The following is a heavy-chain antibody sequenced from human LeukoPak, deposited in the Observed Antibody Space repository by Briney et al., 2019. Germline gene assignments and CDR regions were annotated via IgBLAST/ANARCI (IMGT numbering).Heavy chain of an antibody. V-gene: IGHV4-59*01. CDR2: IYYSGST. CDR1: GGSISSYY. Sequence: PSETLSLTCTVSGGSISSYYWSWIRQPPGKGLEWIGYIYYSGSTNYNPSLKSRVTISVDTSKNQFSLKLSSVTAADTAVYYCARDVSGWPPASHFDYWGQGTLVTVSS. CDR3: ARDVSGWPPASHFDY. J-gene: IGHJ4*02. D-gene: IGHD6-19*01.